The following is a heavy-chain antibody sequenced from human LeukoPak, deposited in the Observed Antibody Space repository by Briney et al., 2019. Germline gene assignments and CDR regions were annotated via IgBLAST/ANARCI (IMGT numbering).Heavy chain of an antibody. V-gene: IGHV3-23*01. D-gene: IGHD6-19*01. J-gene: IGHJ5*02. CDR2: TVSRGTT. Sequence: GGSLRLSCVASGFTFTSDAMNWVRQAPGKGLEWVSSTVSRGTTQYADSVKGRFTVSRDTSKNTLYLQMNSLRADDTAVYYCAKCSTSAYTTGWCNWIDPWGRGTLVTVSS. CDR3: AKCSTSAYTTGWCNWIDP. CDR1: GFTFTSDA.